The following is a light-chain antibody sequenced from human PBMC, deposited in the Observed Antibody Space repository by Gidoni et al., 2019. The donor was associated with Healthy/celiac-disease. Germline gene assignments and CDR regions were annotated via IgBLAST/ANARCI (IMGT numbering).Light chain of an antibody. CDR1: QSISSY. CDR2: AAA. CDR3: QQSYSTPT. V-gene: IGKV1-39*01. J-gene: IGKJ1*01. Sequence: DIQMTQSPSSLSASVGDRVTITCRASQSISSYLNWYQQKPGKAPKLLIYAAASLQSGVPSRFSGSGSCTDFTLTISSLQPEDVATYYCQQSYSTPTFGQGTKVEIK.